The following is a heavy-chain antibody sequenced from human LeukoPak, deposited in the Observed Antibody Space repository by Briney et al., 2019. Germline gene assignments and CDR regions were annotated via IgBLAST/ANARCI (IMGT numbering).Heavy chain of an antibody. D-gene: IGHD1-26*01. CDR3: AKDVGVGATLHYFDY. V-gene: IGHV3-9*01. CDR2: ISWNSGSI. J-gene: IGHJ4*02. CDR1: GFTFDDYA. Sequence: PGRSLRLSCAASGFTFDDYAMHWVRQAPGKGLEWVSGISWNSGSIGYADSVKGRFTISRDNAKNSLYLQMNSLRAEDTALYYCAKDVGVGATLHYFDYWGQGTLVTVSS.